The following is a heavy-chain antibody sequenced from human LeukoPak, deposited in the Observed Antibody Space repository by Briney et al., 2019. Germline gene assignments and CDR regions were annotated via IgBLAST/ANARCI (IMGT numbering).Heavy chain of an antibody. Sequence: SETLSLTCTVSGGSISSYYWSWIRQPPGKGLEWIGYIYYNGSTNYNPSLKSRVTISVDTSKNQFSLKLSSVTAADTAVYYCARVAVAGNLDYWGQGTLVTVSS. D-gene: IGHD6-19*01. CDR2: IYYNGST. V-gene: IGHV4-59*01. J-gene: IGHJ4*02. CDR3: ARVAVAGNLDY. CDR1: GGSISSYY.